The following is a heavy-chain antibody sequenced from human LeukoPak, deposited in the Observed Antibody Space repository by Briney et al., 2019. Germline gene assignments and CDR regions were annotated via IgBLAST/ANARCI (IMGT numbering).Heavy chain of an antibody. CDR3: ARQGGYNSPCDY. CDR1: GGSISSYY. Sequence: SETLSLTCTVSGGSISSYYWSWIRQPPGKGLEWIGYIYYSGSTNYNPSLKSRVTISVDTSKNQFSLKLSSVTAADTAVYYCARQGGYNSPCDYSGQGTLVSVSS. J-gene: IGHJ4*02. V-gene: IGHV4-59*08. CDR2: IYYSGST. D-gene: IGHD1-14*01.